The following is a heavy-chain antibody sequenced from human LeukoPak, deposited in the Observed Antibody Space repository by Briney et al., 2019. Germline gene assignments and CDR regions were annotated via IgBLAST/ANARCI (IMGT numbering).Heavy chain of an antibody. V-gene: IGHV1-2*02. CDR3: ASTGWLRKNWFDP. CDR2: INPNSGGT. J-gene: IGHJ5*02. CDR1: VYTFTVYY. D-gene: IGHD5-12*01. Sequence: SVKASRKPSVYTFTVYYMHWGPPTPGQGLEWMEWINPNSGGTNYAQKLQGRVTMTRDTSISTAYMELSRLRSDDTAVYYCASTGWLRKNWFDPWGQGTLVTVSS.